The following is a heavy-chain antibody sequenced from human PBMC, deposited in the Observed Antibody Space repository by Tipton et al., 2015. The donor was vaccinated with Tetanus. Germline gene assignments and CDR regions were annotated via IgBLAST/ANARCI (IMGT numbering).Heavy chain of an antibody. CDR2: INPDSGGT. D-gene: IGHD1-7*01. CDR3: ARDSYVTGTTSHFDF. J-gene: IGHJ4*02. V-gene: IGHV1-2*02. Sequence: QSGPEVKKPGSSVRVSCKTSGGTFNSYAISWVRQAPGQGLEWLGWINPDSGGTKYTQNFQGRVTMTRDTPTTTVYLELTSLKSDDTAVYYCARDSYVTGTTSHFDFWGQGSLVNVSS. CDR1: GGTFNSYA.